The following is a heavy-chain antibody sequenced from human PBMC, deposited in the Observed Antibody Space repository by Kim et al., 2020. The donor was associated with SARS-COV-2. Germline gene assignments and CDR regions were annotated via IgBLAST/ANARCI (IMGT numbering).Heavy chain of an antibody. CDR3: ARDRVQLEISYYYYGMDV. CDR2: ISSSSSYI. D-gene: IGHD1-1*01. J-gene: IGHJ6*02. Sequence: GGSLRLSCAASGFTFSSYSMNWVRQAPGKGLEWVSSISSSSSYIYYADSVKGRFTISRDNAKNSLYLQMNSLRAEDTAVYYCARDRVQLEISYYYYGMDVWGQGTTVTVSS. CDR1: GFTFSSYS. V-gene: IGHV3-21*01.